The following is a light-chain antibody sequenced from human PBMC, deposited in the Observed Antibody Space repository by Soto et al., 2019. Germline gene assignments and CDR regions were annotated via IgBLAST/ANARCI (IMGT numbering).Light chain of an antibody. J-gene: IGLJ2*01. CDR2: ENS. Sequence: QSVLTQPPSVSAAPGQKVTISCSGSRSNIGSDYVSWYQQLPGTAPKLLIYENSERPSGIPDRFSGSKSGTSATLGITGLQTGDEADYYCGAWDSSLTGGVFGGGTKVTVL. CDR3: GAWDSSLTGGV. V-gene: IGLV1-51*02. CDR1: RSNIGSDY.